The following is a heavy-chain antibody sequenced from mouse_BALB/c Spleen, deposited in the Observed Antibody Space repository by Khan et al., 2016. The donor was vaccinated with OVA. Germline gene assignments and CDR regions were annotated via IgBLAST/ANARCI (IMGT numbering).Heavy chain of an antibody. CDR1: GFIFSSYG. CDR2: INSNGGNT. V-gene: IGHV5-6-3*01. D-gene: IGHD2-10*02. J-gene: IGHJ2*01. CDR3: TRGEYVCLPYYFDY. Sequence: EVELVESGGGLVQPGGSPKLSCAASGFIFSSYGMSWVRQNSDKRLELVATINSNGGNTYYPDSVKGRFTISRDNAKNTLYLQMSSLKSEDTAMYFCTRGEYVCLPYYFDYGGQGTTLTVSS.